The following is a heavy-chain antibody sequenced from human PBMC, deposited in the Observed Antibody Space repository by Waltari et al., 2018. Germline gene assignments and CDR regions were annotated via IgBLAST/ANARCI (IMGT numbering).Heavy chain of an antibody. Sequence: QVQLQQWGAGLLKPSETLSLTCAVYGGSLGGYYWSWIRQPPGKGLGWIGEIYHSGSTNYNPSLKSRVTISVDTSKNQFSLKVSSVTAADTAVYYCARGLFYETKDWGQGTLVTVSS. CDR2: IYHSGST. D-gene: IGHD3-22*01. J-gene: IGHJ4*02. CDR3: ARGLFYETKD. CDR1: GGSLGGYY. V-gene: IGHV4-34*01.